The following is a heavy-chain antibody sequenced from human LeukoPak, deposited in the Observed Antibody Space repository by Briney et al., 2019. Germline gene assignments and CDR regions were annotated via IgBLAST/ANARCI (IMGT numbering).Heavy chain of an antibody. J-gene: IGHJ4*02. CDR2: ISGSGGTT. V-gene: IGHV3-23*01. Sequence: GGSLRLSCAASGFTFSTYAMSWVRQAPGKGLEWVSAISGSGGTTYYADSVKGRFTISRDNSNNTLYLQMNSLRAEDTAVYYCAREVAAAGSSDYFDYWGQGTLVTVSS. CDR3: AREVAAAGSSDYFDY. D-gene: IGHD6-13*01. CDR1: GFTFSTYA.